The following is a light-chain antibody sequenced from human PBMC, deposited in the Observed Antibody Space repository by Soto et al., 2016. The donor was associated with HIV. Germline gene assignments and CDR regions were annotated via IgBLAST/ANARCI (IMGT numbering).Light chain of an antibody. CDR1: QSVSVW. J-gene: IGKJ1*01. CDR2: DAS. CDR3: QQYKTYWT. V-gene: IGKV1-5*03. Sequence: DIQMTQFPSTLSASIGDRVTITCRASQSVSVWLAWYQQKPGKAPKLLIYDASNLQGGVPSRFSGSGSGTEFTLTINSLQPDDLATYYRQQYKTYWTFGQGTRVEIK.